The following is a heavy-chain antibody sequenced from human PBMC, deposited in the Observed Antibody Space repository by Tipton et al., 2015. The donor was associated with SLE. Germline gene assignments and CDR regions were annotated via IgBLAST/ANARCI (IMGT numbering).Heavy chain of an antibody. CDR2: VSSSRSYM. CDR1: GFTFRSYS. J-gene: IGHJ4*02. Sequence: SLRLSCAASGFTFRSYSMNWVRQAPGKGLEWVSSVSSSRSYMYYADSVKGRFTSSRDNAKNSLYLQMNSLRAEDTAVYYCARGTASSGYYYDGYYWGQGTLVTVSS. V-gene: IGHV3-21*01. CDR3: ARGTASSGYYYDGYY. D-gene: IGHD3-22*01.